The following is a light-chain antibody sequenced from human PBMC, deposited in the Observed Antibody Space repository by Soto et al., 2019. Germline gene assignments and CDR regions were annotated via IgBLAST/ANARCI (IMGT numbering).Light chain of an antibody. CDR3: HQRINWPRT. CDR1: QSVRRY. J-gene: IGKJ2*01. CDR2: DAS. V-gene: IGKV3-11*01. Sequence: DIVLTQSPATLSLSQGERATLSCRDSQSVRRYLAWYQQKPGKAHRHLIYDASNRATGIPARFSGSVSGTHFTSTISSLGPEESAVYYFHQRINWPRTFGQGTKLEIK.